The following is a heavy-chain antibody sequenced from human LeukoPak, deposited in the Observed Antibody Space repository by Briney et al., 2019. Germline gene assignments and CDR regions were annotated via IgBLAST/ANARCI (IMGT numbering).Heavy chain of an antibody. CDR2: IYYSGST. CDR1: GGSISSYY. D-gene: IGHD2-15*01. V-gene: IGHV4-59*12. CDR3: ARGTPPFQCSGGSCRLPPYFDY. J-gene: IGHJ4*02. Sequence: SETLSLTCTVSGGSISSYYWSWIRQPPGKGLEWIGYIYYSGSTNYNPSLKSRVTISVDTSKNQFSLKLSSVTAADTAVYYCARGTPPFQCSGGSCRLPPYFDYWSQGTLVTVSS.